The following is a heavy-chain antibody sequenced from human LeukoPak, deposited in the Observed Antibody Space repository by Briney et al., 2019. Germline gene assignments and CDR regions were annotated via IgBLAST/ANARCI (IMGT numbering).Heavy chain of an antibody. CDR3: AREAVAGTDFDY. CDR1: GYTFTSYY. V-gene: IGHV1-46*01. CDR2: INPSGGST. Sequence: ASVKVSCKASGYTFTSYYMHWVRQAPGQGLEWMGIINPSGGSTSYAQKFQGRVTMTGDTSTSTVYMELSSLRSEDTAVYYCAREAVAGTDFDYWGQGTLVTVSS. J-gene: IGHJ4*02. D-gene: IGHD6-19*01.